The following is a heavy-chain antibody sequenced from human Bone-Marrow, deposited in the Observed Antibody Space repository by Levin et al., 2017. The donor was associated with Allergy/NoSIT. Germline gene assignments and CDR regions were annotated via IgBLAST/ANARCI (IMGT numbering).Heavy chain of an antibody. CDR3: AKGPIVAAGTPSYYFDY. CDR1: GFTFRNYG. J-gene: IGHJ4*02. V-gene: IGHV3-30*18. Sequence: GESLKISCAASGFTFRNYGMHWVRQAPGKGLEWVAVISYDGSDKYYADSVKGRFTISRDNSKNTLYLQMDSLRAEDTAVYYCAKGPIVAAGTPSYYFDYWGQGTLVTVSS. D-gene: IGHD6-13*01. CDR2: ISYDGSDK.